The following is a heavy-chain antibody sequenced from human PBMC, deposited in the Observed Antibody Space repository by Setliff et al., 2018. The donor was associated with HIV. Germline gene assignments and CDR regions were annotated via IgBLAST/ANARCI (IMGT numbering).Heavy chain of an antibody. D-gene: IGHD3-10*01. Sequence: PSETLSLTCAFNGGSFSGCYWMWIRQSPGEGLEWIGEINHSGNTNYNPSLKSRVTMSGDTSKNQFSLNLTSVTAADTAVYFCARGLGRGSGTYYNPPGYWGPGTLVTVSS. V-gene: IGHV4-34*01. CDR3: ARGLGRGSGTYYNPPGY. CDR2: INHSGNT. J-gene: IGHJ4*02. CDR1: GGSFSGCY.